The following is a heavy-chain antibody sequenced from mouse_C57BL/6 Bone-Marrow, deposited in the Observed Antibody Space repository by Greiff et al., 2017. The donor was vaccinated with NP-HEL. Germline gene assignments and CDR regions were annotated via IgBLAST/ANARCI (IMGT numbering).Heavy chain of an antibody. D-gene: IGHD1-1*01. CDR2: IDPSDSYT. Sequence: VQLQQPGAELVKPGASVKLSCKASGYTFTSYWMQWVKQRPGQGLEWIGEIDPSDSYTNYNQKFKGKATLTVDTSSSTAYMQLSSLTSEDSAVYYCASYGISFFDYWGQGTTLTVSS. V-gene: IGHV1-50*01. CDR1: GYTFTSYW. J-gene: IGHJ2*01. CDR3: ASYGISFFDY.